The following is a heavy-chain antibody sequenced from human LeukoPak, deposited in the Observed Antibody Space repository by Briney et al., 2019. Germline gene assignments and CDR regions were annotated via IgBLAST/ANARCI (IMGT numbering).Heavy chain of an antibody. V-gene: IGHV4-39*01. CDR3: ARGRQITMIVVLITTHFDY. J-gene: IGHJ4*02. D-gene: IGHD3-22*01. Sequence: SETLSLTCTVSGGSISSSSYSWGWIRQPPGKGLEWVGSIYYSGSTYYNPSLKSRVTISVDTSKNQFSLKLSSVTAADTAVYYCARGRQITMIVVLITTHFDYWGQGTLVTVSS. CDR2: IYYSGST. CDR1: GGSISSSSYS.